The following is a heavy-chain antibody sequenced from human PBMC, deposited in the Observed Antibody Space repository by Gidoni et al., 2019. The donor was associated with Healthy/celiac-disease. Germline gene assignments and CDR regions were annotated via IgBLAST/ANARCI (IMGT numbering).Heavy chain of an antibody. Sequence: QVQLVESGGGVVQPGRSLRLSCAASGFNFSSYGMHWVRQAPGKGLEWVAVIWYDGSNKYYADSVKGRFTISRDNSKNTLYLQMNSLRAEDTAVYYCARGGHYCSGGSCYFYDYWGQGTLVTVSS. CDR2: IWYDGSNK. V-gene: IGHV3-33*01. CDR1: GFNFSSYG. D-gene: IGHD2-15*01. CDR3: ARGGHYCSGGSCYFYDY. J-gene: IGHJ4*02.